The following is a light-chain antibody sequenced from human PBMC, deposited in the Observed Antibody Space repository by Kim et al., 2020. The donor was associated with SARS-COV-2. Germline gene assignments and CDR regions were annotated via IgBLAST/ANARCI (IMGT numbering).Light chain of an antibody. V-gene: IGKV1-5*03. CDR1: RSISTL. CDR2: RAS. J-gene: IGKJ2*01. CDR3: QQYIGYPYT. Sequence: SASLVNILTITCRASRSISTLLAWYPQKVRKAPKLLIYRASNLESGVSSRFSGSGSGTEFTLTISSLQPDDIATYYCQQYIGYPYTFGQGTKLEI.